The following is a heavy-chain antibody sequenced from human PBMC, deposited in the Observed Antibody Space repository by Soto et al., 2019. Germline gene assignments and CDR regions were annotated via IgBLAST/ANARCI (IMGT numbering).Heavy chain of an antibody. D-gene: IGHD5-12*01. CDR1: GYTFTSYA. J-gene: IGHJ5*02. CDR3: ARDGDIVATIAWFDP. CDR2: INAGNGNT. V-gene: IGHV1-3*01. Sequence: ASVKVSCKASGYTFTSYAMHWVRQAPGQRLEWMGWINAGNGNTKYSQKFQGRVTITRDTSASTAYMELSSLRSEDTAVYYCARDGDIVATIAWFDPWGQGTLVTVSS.